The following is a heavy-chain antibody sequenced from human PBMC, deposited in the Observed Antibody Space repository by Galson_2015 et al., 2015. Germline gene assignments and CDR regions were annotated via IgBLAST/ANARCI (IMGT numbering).Heavy chain of an antibody. D-gene: IGHD1-26*01. CDR3: AKDRRVGATPGWNAFDI. J-gene: IGHJ3*02. CDR2: ISYDGSNK. CDR1: GFTFSSYA. Sequence: SLRLSCAASGFTFSSYAMHWVRQAPGKGLEWVAVISYDGSNKYYADSVKGRFTISRDDSKNTLYLQMNSLRAEDTAVYYCAKDRRVGATPGWNAFDIWGQGTMVTVSS. V-gene: IGHV3-30-3*01.